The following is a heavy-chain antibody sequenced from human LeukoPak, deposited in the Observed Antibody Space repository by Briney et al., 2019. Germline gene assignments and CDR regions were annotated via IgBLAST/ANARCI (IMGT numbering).Heavy chain of an antibody. CDR3: ARDQIQVWYMVGRFDS. V-gene: IGHV1-46*01. J-gene: IGHJ4*02. CDR2: ITPNNGRP. D-gene: IGHD5-18*01. CDR1: GYTFPTYY. Sequence: ASVKITCKTSGYTFPTYYIHWIRQAPGQGLEWMAVITPNNGRPTYAQKFQGRVTVTMDTSSSTVYMELSNLGSDDTAIYYCARDQIQVWYMVGRFDSWGQGTLVSVSS.